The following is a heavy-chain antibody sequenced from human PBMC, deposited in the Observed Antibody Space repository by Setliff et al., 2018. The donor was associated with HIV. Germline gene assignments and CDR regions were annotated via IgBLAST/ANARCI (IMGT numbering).Heavy chain of an antibody. CDR2: TSSFSGGRT. Sequence: SCKGSGYRFMSYGFTWVRQAPGQGLEWVGWTSSFSGGRTYHADSVKGRFTISRDNSKNTLYLQMSSLRVEDTAVYYCVKVSRGTVVRGVILVGYFDYWGQGTLVTVSS. CDR1: GYRFMSYG. V-gene: IGHV3-23*01. D-gene: IGHD3-10*02. CDR3: VKVSRGTVVRGVILVGYFDY. J-gene: IGHJ4*02.